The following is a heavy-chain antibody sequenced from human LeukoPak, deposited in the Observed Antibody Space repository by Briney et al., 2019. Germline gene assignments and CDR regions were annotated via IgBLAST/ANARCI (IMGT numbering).Heavy chain of an antibody. CDR1: GFTFSSYS. J-gene: IGHJ4*02. V-gene: IGHV3-48*01. Sequence: GGSLRLSCAASGFTFSSYSMNWVRQAPGKGLEWVSYISSSSSTIYCADSVKGRFTISRDNAKNSLYLQMNSLRAEDTAVYYCARDPNTYYYDSSGYYYRGFFDYWGQGTLVTVSS. CDR2: ISSSSSTI. D-gene: IGHD3-22*01. CDR3: ARDPNTYYYDSSGYYYRGFFDY.